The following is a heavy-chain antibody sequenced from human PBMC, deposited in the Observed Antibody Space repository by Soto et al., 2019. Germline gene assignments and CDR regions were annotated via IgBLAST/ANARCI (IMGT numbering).Heavy chain of an antibody. CDR2: ISYDGNYK. V-gene: IGHV3-30*03. Sequence: GGSLRVSSAAAEFTCGGYGMHWVRQDPGKGLEWVAIISYDGNYKYYADSVKGRFTISRDNSKNTLYLQMNSLRAEDTAVYYCARDHVVSRNWFDPWGQGTLVTVSS. J-gene: IGHJ5*02. CDR3: ARDHVVSRNWFDP. CDR1: EFTCGGYG. D-gene: IGHD2-21*01.